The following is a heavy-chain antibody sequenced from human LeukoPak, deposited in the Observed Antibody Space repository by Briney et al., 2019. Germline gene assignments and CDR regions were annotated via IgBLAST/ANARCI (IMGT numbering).Heavy chain of an antibody. CDR2: INPNSGGT. CDR1: GYTFTSYD. Sequence: GASVTVSCKASGYTFTSYDTNWVRQAPGQGLEWMGWINPNSGGTNYAQKFQGRVTMTRDTSISTAYMELSRLRSDDTAVYYCARDPSGWWGGYYFDYWGQGTLVTVSS. D-gene: IGHD6-19*01. V-gene: IGHV1-2*02. CDR3: ARDPSGWWGGYYFDY. J-gene: IGHJ4*02.